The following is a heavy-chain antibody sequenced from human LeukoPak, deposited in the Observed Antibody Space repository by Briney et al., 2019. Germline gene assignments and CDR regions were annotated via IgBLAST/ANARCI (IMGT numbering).Heavy chain of an antibody. V-gene: IGHV4-31*03. CDR2: IYYSGST. CDR3: ARKGYSNSWYSP. CDR1: GDSISRGAYY. J-gene: IGHJ5*02. Sequence: PSETLSLTCTVSGDSISRGAYYWSWIRHHPGKGLEWIGCIYYSGSTYCNPSLKSRVTISVDTSKNQFSLKLNSVTAADTAVYYCARKGYSNSWYSPWGQGTLVTVSS. D-gene: IGHD6-13*01.